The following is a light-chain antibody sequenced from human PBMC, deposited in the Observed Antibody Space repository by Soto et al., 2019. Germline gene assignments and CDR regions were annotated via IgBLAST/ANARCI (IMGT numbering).Light chain of an antibody. CDR1: RSVLYSSNNKNY. J-gene: IGKJ1*01. Sequence: DIDMTQSPDSLAVSLGERATINCKSSRSVLYSSNNKNYLAWYQQKPGQPPKLLIYWASTRESGVPDRFSGSESGTDFTLTISSLQAEDVAVYYCQQYYSTPWTFGQGTKVEIK. CDR2: WAS. V-gene: IGKV4-1*01. CDR3: QQYYSTPWT.